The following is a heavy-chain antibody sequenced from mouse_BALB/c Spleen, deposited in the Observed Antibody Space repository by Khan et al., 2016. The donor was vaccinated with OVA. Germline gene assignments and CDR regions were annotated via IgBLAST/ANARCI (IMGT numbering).Heavy chain of an antibody. CDR2: IDPFNGGN. D-gene: IGHD3-3*01. V-gene: IGHV1-34*01. J-gene: IGHJ3*01. CDR1: GYSFTTYY. Sequence: VQLKQSGPELMKPGASVKISCKASGYSFTTYYMHWVKQSHGKSLEWIGYIDPFNGGNDYNQKFKGKATLTVDKSSSTAYMHLSSLTSEDSAVYYCARGTFDYRGQGTLVTVSA. CDR3: ARGTFDY.